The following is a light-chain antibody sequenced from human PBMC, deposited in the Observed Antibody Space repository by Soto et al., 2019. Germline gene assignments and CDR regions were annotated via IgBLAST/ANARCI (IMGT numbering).Light chain of an antibody. CDR1: QGISSW. Sequence: DIQMTQSPSSVSASVGDRVTITCRSSQGISSWLAWYQQKPGKAPKLLIYAASSLQSGVPTRVSGSGSGTAFTLTLSSLQHEAFSNFYCKHAYCFPLFPFCGGAHVAIK. CDR3: KHAYCFPLFP. V-gene: IGKV1-12*01. CDR2: AAS. J-gene: IGKJ4*01.